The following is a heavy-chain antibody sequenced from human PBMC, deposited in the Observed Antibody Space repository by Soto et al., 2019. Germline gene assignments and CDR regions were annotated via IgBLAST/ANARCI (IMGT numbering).Heavy chain of an antibody. CDR3: ATGSLCSGGSCELRSFDY. Sequence: SVKVSCKASGGTFSSYTISWVRQAPGQGLEWMGRIIPILGIANYAQKFQGRVTITADKSTSTAYMELSSLRSEDTAVYYCATGSLCSGGSCELRSFDYWGQGTPVTVS. D-gene: IGHD2-15*01. J-gene: IGHJ4*02. V-gene: IGHV1-69*02. CDR1: GGTFSSYT. CDR2: IIPILGIA.